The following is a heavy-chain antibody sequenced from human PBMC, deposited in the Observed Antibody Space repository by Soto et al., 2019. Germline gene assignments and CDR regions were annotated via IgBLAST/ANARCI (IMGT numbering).Heavy chain of an antibody. CDR2: VKSKIDDETT. Sequence: EGRLVESGGGLVKPEESLRLSCAASGFIFRSAWMNWVRQAPGKGLEWVGRVKSKIDDETTDYAAPVKGRFTITRDDSNSVVYLKMNSVRIEDTAVYFCTTAKVSGVGAFDYWGPGTVVTVSS. D-gene: IGHD1-26*01. CDR3: TTAKVSGVGAFDY. V-gene: IGHV3-15*07. J-gene: IGHJ4*02. CDR1: GFIFRSAW.